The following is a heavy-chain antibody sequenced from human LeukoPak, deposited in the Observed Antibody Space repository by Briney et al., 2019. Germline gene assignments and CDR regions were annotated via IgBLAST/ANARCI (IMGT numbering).Heavy chain of an antibody. J-gene: IGHJ5*02. CDR3: ARGPWSSGRYVGSWFDP. V-gene: IGHV1-8*03. CDR2: MNPNSGNT. D-gene: IGHD6-19*01. Sequence: ASVKVSCKASGYTFTSYDINWVRQATGQGLEWMGWMNPNSGNTGYAQKFQGRVTITRNTSISTAYMELSSLRSEDTAVYYCARGPWSSGRYVGSWFDPWGQGTLVTVSS. CDR1: GYTFTSYD.